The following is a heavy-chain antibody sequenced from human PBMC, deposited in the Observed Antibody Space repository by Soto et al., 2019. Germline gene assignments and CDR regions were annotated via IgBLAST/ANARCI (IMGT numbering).Heavy chain of an antibody. CDR3: ASATSIAVAGKES. V-gene: IGHV1-18*01. CDR2: ISFYNGNT. D-gene: IGHD6-19*01. J-gene: IGHJ4*02. Sequence: QVQLVQSGGEVRKPGASVKVSCKASGDTITNYGISWVRQAPGQGLEWMGWISFYNGNTKYAQNLQGRVTLTTDTTTSTAYMESRSLRSGDTAVYYCASATSIAVAGKESWGQGTLVTVSS. CDR1: GDTITNYG.